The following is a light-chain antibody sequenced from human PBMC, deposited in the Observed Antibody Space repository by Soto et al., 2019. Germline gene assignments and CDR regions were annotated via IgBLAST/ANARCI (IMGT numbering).Light chain of an antibody. CDR1: QSVLYRSNSKNY. Sequence: DIVMTQSPDSLSVSLGERATINCKSSQSVLYRSNSKNYLAWYQQKPGHPPKLLIYWASTRESGVPDRFSGSGPGTDFTLTISSLQAEDVAVYYCQQYSSTPLTFGGGTKVDIK. V-gene: IGKV4-1*01. J-gene: IGKJ4*01. CDR3: QQYSSTPLT. CDR2: WAS.